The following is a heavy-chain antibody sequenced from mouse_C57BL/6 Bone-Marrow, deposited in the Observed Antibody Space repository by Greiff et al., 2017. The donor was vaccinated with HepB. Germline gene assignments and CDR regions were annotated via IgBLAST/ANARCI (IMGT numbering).Heavy chain of an antibody. J-gene: IGHJ4*01. D-gene: IGHD1-1*01. Sequence: QVQLQQSGAELARPGASVKLSCKASGYTFTSYGISWVKQRSGQGLEWIGEIYPRSGNTYYNEKFKGKATLTADKSSSTAYMELRSLTSEDSAVYFCARDYYYGSSRAMDYWGQGTSVTVSS. CDR2: IYPRSGNT. CDR3: ARDYYYGSSRAMDY. CDR1: GYTFTSYG. V-gene: IGHV1-81*01.